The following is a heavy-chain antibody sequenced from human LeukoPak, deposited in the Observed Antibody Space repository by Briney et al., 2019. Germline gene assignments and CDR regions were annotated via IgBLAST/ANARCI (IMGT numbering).Heavy chain of an antibody. CDR1: GFTFSNAW. CDR2: IKSKTDGGTT. D-gene: IGHD6-13*01. CDR3: TTDPYSSSWSRKHIMEGYYYYYYGMDV. V-gene: IGHV3-15*01. J-gene: IGHJ6*02. Sequence: GGSLRLSCAASGFTFSNAWMSWVRQAPGKGLEWVGRIKSKTDGGTTDYAAPVKGRFTTSRDDSKNTLYLQMNSLKTEDTAVYYCTTDPYSSSWSRKHIMEGYYYYYYGMDVWGQGTTVTVSS.